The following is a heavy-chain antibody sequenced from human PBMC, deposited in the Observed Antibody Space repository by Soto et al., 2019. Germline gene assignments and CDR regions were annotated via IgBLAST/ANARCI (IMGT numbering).Heavy chain of an antibody. J-gene: IGHJ4*02. V-gene: IGHV1-18*04. CDR3: ASSYDILTGYSRDPVLKVLDY. D-gene: IGHD3-9*01. CDR2: IIPYNGKT. Sequence: ASVKVSCKASGYTFTSYGISWVRQAPGRGLDWMGGIIPYNGKTNYAQKFQGRVTITADKSTSTAYMELSSLRSEDTAVYYCASSYDILTGYSRDPVLKVLDYWGQGTQVTVPQ. CDR1: GYTFTSYG.